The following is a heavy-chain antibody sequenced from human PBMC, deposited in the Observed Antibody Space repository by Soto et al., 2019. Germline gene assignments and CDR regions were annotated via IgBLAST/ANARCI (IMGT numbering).Heavy chain of an antibody. Sequence: EVQLLESRGGLVQPGGSLRLSCAASGFTFSSYAMSWVRQAPGQGLEWGAAISGSGGSTYYADSVKGQFTISRDNSKNTLDLQVNSLSAEDTAVYYCAKIPSEFAAAGHYFAYWGQRTLVTV. D-gene: IGHD6-13*01. CDR3: AKIPSEFAAAGHYFAY. V-gene: IGHV3-23*01. CDR2: ISGSGGST. CDR1: GFTFSSYA. J-gene: IGHJ4*02.